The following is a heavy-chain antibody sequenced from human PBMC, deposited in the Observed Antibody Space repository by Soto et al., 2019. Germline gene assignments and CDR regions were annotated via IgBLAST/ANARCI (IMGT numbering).Heavy chain of an antibody. J-gene: IGHJ6*03. V-gene: IGHV3-48*01. CDR2: ISSSSSTI. D-gene: IGHD6-13*01. CDR3: ARNPLFRAAAGRLVRDMDV. Sequence: EVQLVESGGGLVQPGGSLRLSCAASGFTFSSYSMNWVRQAPGKGLEWVSYISSSSSTIYYADSVKGRFTISRDNAKNSLYLQMNSLRAEDTAVYYCARNPLFRAAAGRLVRDMDVWGKGTTVTVSS. CDR1: GFTFSSYS.